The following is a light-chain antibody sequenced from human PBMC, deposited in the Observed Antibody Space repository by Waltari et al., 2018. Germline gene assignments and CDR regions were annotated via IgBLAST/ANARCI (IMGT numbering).Light chain of an antibody. CDR2: EGS. CDR3: CSYAGGSAFVV. V-gene: IGLV2-23*03. Sequence: QSALTQPASLSGSPGQSLTISCTGTSRALGSSHLVSWYQQHPGKAPKLIIYEGSKRPSGVSNRFSGSKSGNTASLTISGLQAEDEADYHCCSYAGGSAFVVFGGGTKLTVL. J-gene: IGLJ2*01. CDR1: SRALGSSHL.